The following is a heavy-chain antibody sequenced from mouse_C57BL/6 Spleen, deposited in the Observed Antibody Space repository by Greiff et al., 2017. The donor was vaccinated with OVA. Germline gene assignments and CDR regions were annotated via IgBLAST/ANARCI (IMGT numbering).Heavy chain of an antibody. J-gene: IGHJ3*01. CDR2: IWSGGST. Sequence: VQRVESGPGLVQPSQSLSITCTVSGFSLTSYGVHWVRQSPGKGLEWLGVIWSGGSTDYNEAFISRLSISKDNSKSQVFFKMNSLQAEDTAIYYCARDFTVVAEGFAYWGQGTLVTVAA. CDR1: GFSLTSYG. D-gene: IGHD1-1*01. CDR3: ARDFTVVAEGFAY. V-gene: IGHV2-2*01.